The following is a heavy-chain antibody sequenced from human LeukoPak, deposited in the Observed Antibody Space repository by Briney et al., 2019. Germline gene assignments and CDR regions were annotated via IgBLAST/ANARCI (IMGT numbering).Heavy chain of an antibody. CDR1: GFSFDDYA. V-gene: IGHV3-43*02. J-gene: IGHJ4*02. D-gene: IGHD3-22*01. CDR3: ARDPGLSGYYFDY. CDR2: INGDGGRT. Sequence: GGSLRLSCAASGFSFDDYAMHWVRQGPGKGLEWLSLINGDGGRTDYTDSVKGRFTISRDNAKNSLYLQMNSLRAEDTAVYYCARDPGLSGYYFDYWGQGALVTVSS.